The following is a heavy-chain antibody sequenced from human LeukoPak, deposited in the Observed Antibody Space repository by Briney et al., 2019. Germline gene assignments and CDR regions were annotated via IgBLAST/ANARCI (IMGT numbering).Heavy chain of an antibody. J-gene: IGHJ4*02. CDR2: ISSSSSYI. CDR1: GFTFSSYS. D-gene: IGHD3-10*01. Sequence: GGSLRLSCAASGFTFSSYSMNWVRQAPGKGLEWVSSISSSSSYIYYADSVKGRFTISRDNAKNSLYLQMNSLRTDDTAVYYCATEFNYYGSGSYGWGQGTLVTVSS. CDR3: ATEFNYYGSGSYG. V-gene: IGHV3-21*01.